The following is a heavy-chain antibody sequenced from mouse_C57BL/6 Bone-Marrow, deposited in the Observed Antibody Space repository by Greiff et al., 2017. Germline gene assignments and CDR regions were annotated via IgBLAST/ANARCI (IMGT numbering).Heavy chain of an antibody. V-gene: IGHV1-22*01. CDR1: GHTFTDYN. J-gene: IGHJ4*01. CDR3: ASDDFTVFYYAMDY. Sequence: VQLQQSGPELVKPGASVKMSCKASGHTFTDYNMHWVKQSHGKSLEWIGYINPNNGGTSYNQKFKGKATLTVNKSSSTAYMELRSLTSEDSAVYYCASDDFTVFYYAMDYWGQGTSVTVSS. CDR2: INPNNGGT. D-gene: IGHD2-4*01.